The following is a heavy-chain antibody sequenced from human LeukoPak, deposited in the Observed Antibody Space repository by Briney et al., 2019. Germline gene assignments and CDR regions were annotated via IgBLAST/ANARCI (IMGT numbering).Heavy chain of an antibody. J-gene: IGHJ3*02. CDR3: ARTAAGTGGAFDI. CDR2: IYSGGST. D-gene: IGHD6-13*01. V-gene: IGHV3-66*01. CDR1: GFTFSSYG. Sequence: PGGSLRLSCAASGFTFSSYGMHWVRQAPGKGLEWVSVIYSGGSTYYADSVKGRFTISRDNSKNTLYLQMNSLRAEDTAVYYCARTAAGTGGAFDIWGQGTMVTVSS.